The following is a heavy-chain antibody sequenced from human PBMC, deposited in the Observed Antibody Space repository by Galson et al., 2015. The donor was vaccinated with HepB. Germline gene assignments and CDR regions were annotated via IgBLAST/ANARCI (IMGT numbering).Heavy chain of an antibody. Sequence: SLRLSCAASGFTFSSYSMNWVRQAPGKGLEWVSYISSSSSTIYYADSVKGRFTISRDNAKNSLYLQMNSLRAEDTAVYYCARASSSGIAAALNWFDPWGQGTLVTVSS. CDR2: ISSSSSTI. CDR3: ARASSSGIAAALNWFDP. D-gene: IGHD6-13*01. CDR1: GFTFSSYS. V-gene: IGHV3-48*01. J-gene: IGHJ5*02.